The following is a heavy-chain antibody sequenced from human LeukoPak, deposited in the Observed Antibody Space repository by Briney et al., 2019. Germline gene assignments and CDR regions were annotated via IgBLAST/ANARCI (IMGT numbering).Heavy chain of an antibody. CDR3: AKDSGSYYTSDY. D-gene: IGHD3-10*01. Sequence: GGSLRLSCAASAFTFNNYDMHWVRQAPGKGLEWEAFIRYDGSNKYYADFVEGRFTISRDNSKNTLYLLMNSLRAEDTAVYYCAKDSGSYYTSDYWGQGTLVTVSS. J-gene: IGHJ4*02. CDR2: IRYDGSNK. CDR1: AFTFNNYD. V-gene: IGHV3-30*02.